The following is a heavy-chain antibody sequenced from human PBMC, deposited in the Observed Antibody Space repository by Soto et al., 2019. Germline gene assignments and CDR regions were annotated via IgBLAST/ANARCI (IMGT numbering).Heavy chain of an antibody. J-gene: IGHJ5*02. D-gene: IGHD4-17*01. V-gene: IGHV4-59*08. CDR1: GGSISSYY. CDR3: ARHSKLRFQAGWFDP. Sequence: SETLSLTCTVSGGSISSYYWSWIRQPPGKGLEWIGYIYYSGSTNYNPSLKSRVTISVDTSKNQFSLKLSSVTAADTAVYYCARHSKLRFQAGWFDPWGQGTLVTVSS. CDR2: IYYSGST.